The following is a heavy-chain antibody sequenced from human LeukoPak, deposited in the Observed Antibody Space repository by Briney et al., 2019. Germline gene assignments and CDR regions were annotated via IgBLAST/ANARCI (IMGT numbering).Heavy chain of an antibody. CDR1: GFTFSSYA. CDR2: ISGRGGST. CDR3: AKDRIRLGELSMYDY. Sequence: GGSLRLSCAASGFTFSSYAMSWVRQAPGKGLEWVSAISGRGGSTYYADSVKGRFTISRDNSKNTLYLQVNNLRAEDTAVYYCAKDRIRLGELSMYDYWGQGTLVTVSS. J-gene: IGHJ4*02. V-gene: IGHV3-23*01. D-gene: IGHD3-16*02.